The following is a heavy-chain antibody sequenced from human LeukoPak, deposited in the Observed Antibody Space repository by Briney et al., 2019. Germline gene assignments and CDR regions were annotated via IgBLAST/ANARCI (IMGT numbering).Heavy chain of an antibody. CDR3: ARDRRGSLAPGAFDI. CDR1: GYTFTSYY. CDR2: INPSGGST. Sequence: ASVKVSCKASGYTFTSYYMHWVRQAPGQGLEWMGIINPSGGSTSYAQKFQGRVTMTRDTSTSTVYMELSSLRSEDTAVYYCARDRRGSLAPGAFDIWGQGTMVTVSS. D-gene: IGHD3-16*01. J-gene: IGHJ3*02. V-gene: IGHV1-46*01.